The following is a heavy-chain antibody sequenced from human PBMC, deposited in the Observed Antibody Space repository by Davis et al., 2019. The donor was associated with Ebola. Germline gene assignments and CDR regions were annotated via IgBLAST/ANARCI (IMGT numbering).Heavy chain of an antibody. Sequence: ASVKVSYKASGYTFTSYVMHLVRQAPGQRLECMGWINGYNGNTIYSQKFQGRVTITRDTSASTAYMELSSLRSEDTAVYYCARLSSTWSSLYGMDVWGQGTTVTVSS. CDR2: INGYNGNT. CDR1: GYTFTSYV. J-gene: IGHJ6*02. V-gene: IGHV1-3*01. D-gene: IGHD6-13*01. CDR3: ARLSSTWSSLYGMDV.